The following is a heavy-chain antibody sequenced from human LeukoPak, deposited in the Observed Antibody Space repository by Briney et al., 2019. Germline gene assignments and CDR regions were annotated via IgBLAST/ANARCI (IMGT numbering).Heavy chain of an antibody. V-gene: IGHV1-18*01. CDR3: ARHHGGNSGYYFDY. CDR1: GYTFTSYG. J-gene: IGHJ4*02. CDR2: ISAYNGNT. Sequence: ASVKVSCKASGYTFTSYGISWVRQAPGQGLEWMGWISAYNGNTNYAQKLQGRVTMTTDTSTSTAYMELRSLRSDDSAVYYCARHHGGNSGYYFDYWGQGTLVTVSS. D-gene: IGHD4-23*01.